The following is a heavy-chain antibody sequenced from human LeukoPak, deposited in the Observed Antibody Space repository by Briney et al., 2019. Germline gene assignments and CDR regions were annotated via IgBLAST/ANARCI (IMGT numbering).Heavy chain of an antibody. CDR2: ISGSGGST. Sequence: GGSLRLSCAASGFTFSSYAMSWGRQAPGKGLGWVSGISGSGGSTYYADSVRGRFTISRDNSKNTLYLQMNSLRAEDTAVYYWAKGLGYSYGSGYFDYWGQGTLVTVSS. D-gene: IGHD5-18*01. J-gene: IGHJ4*02. CDR1: GFTFSSYA. V-gene: IGHV3-23*01. CDR3: AKGLGYSYGSGYFDY.